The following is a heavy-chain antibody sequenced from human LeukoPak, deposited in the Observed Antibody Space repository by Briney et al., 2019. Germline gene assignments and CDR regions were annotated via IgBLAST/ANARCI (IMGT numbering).Heavy chain of an antibody. Sequence: ASVKVSCKASGYTFTSSGISWVRQAPGQGLEWRGWSSAYNGKTKYAQKLQGRVTMTTDTSKSTAYMELRSLRSDDTAVYCCAKFTTLYGDNGDYWGQGTLVTVSS. D-gene: IGHD4-17*01. CDR2: SSAYNGKT. CDR3: AKFTTLYGDNGDY. J-gene: IGHJ4*02. CDR1: GYTFTSSG. V-gene: IGHV1-18*01.